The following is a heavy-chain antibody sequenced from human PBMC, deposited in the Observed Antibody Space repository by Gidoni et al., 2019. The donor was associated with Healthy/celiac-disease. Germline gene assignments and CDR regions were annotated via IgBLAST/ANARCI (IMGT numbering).Heavy chain of an antibody. Sequence: QVQLVESGGGVVQLGRSLRPSCAAPGFTFSSYGMNWVRQAPGKRLEWVAVISYDGSNKYYADSVKGRFTISRDNSKNTLYLQMNSLRAEDTAVYYCAKDGGYSGYDPFDPWGQGTLVTVSS. V-gene: IGHV3-30*18. J-gene: IGHJ5*02. CDR1: GFTFSSYG. D-gene: IGHD5-12*01. CDR2: ISYDGSNK. CDR3: AKDGGYSGYDPFDP.